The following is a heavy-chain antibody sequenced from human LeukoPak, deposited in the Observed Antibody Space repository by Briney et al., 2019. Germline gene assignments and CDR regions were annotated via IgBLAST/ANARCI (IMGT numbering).Heavy chain of an antibody. J-gene: IGHJ4*02. Sequence: GGSLRLSCAASGFTFSSYSMNWVRQAPGKGLEWVSSISSSSSYIYYADSVKGRFTISRDNAKNSLYLQMISLRAEDTAVYYCARDGAPQLGYWGQGTLVTVSS. D-gene: IGHD6-13*01. V-gene: IGHV3-21*01. CDR1: GFTFSSYS. CDR3: ARDGAPQLGY. CDR2: ISSSSSYI.